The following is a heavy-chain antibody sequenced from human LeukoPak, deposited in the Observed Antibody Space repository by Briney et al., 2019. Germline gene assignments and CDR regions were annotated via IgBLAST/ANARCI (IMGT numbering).Heavy chain of an antibody. Sequence: PGGSLRLSCAASGFTFSSYSMNWVRQAPGNGLEWVSSISSSSSYIYYADSVKGRFTISRDNAKNSLYLQMNSLRAEDTAVYYCARDRHHRFGELFPWGQGTLVTVSS. CDR2: ISSSSSYI. CDR1: GFTFSSYS. V-gene: IGHV3-21*01. J-gene: IGHJ4*02. D-gene: IGHD3-10*01. CDR3: ARDRHHRFGELFP.